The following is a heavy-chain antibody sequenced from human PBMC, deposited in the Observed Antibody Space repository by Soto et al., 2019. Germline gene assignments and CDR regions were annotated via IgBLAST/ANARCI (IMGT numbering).Heavy chain of an antibody. D-gene: IGHD6-19*01. CDR2: ISSSSSYI. J-gene: IGHJ3*02. CDR1: GFTFSSYS. Sequence: EVQLVESGGGLVKPGGSLRLSCAASGFTFSSYSMNWVRQAPGKGLEWVSSISSSSSYIYYADSVKGRFTISRDNAKNSLYLQMNSLRAEDTAVYYCARELAPSIAMDDAFDIWGQGTMVTVSS. V-gene: IGHV3-21*01. CDR3: ARELAPSIAMDDAFDI.